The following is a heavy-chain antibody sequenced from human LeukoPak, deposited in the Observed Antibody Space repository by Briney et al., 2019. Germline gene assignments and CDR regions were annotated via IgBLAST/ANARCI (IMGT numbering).Heavy chain of an antibody. V-gene: IGHV3-30*02. D-gene: IGHD6-19*01. CDR1: GFIFSNYG. CDR3: ATMQWLEGVDWFDP. CDR2: IRYDESNK. Sequence: GGSLRLSCAASGFIFSNYGTHWVRQAPGKGLEWVAFIRYDESNKFYADSVKGRFTISRDNSKNTLFLQMNSLRAEDTAVYYCATMQWLEGVDWFDPWGQGTLVTVSS. J-gene: IGHJ5*02.